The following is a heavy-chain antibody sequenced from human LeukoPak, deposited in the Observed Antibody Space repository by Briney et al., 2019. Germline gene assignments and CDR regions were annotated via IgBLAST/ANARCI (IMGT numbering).Heavy chain of an antibody. V-gene: IGHV3-9*01. CDR1: GFTFDDYA. CDR2: ISWNSGSI. D-gene: IGHD3-22*01. CDR3: ARRGVVIRVILVGFHKEAFHFDS. Sequence: GGSLRLSCAASGFTFDDYAMHWVRQAPGKGLEWVSGISWNSGSIGYADSVKGRFTISRDNAKNSLYLQMNSLGAEDTALYYCARRGVVIRVILVGFHKEAFHFDSWGQGALVTVSS. J-gene: IGHJ4*02.